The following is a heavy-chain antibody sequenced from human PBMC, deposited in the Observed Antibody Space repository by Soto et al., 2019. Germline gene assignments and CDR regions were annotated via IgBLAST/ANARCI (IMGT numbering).Heavy chain of an antibody. CDR1: GGTFSSYT. Sequence: QVQLVQSGAEVKKPGSSVKVSCKASGGTFSSYTISWVRQAPGQGLEWMGRIIPILGIANYAQKFQGRVTITADKSTSPAYMELGSLRSEDTAVYYCARDDSPTVTPLGYYYGMDVWGQGTTVTVSS. J-gene: IGHJ6*02. D-gene: IGHD4-17*01. CDR3: ARDDSPTVTPLGYYYGMDV. CDR2: IIPILGIA. V-gene: IGHV1-69*08.